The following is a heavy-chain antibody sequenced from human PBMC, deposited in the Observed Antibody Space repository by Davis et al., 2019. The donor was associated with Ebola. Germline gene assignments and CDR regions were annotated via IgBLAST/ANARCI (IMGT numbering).Heavy chain of an antibody. D-gene: IGHD1-26*01. J-gene: IGHJ4*02. CDR3: VKEGTTTIWVDSDN. CDR1: GFTFSAHT. Sequence: PGGSLRLSCSASGFTFSAHTMPWVLQAPGKGLEYVSVISSSGKTYYADSVKGRFTISRDNSQNNVYLQMTSLRVEDTAVYYCVKEGTTTIWVDSDNWGQGTLVTVAS. CDR2: ISSSGKT. V-gene: IGHV3-64D*08.